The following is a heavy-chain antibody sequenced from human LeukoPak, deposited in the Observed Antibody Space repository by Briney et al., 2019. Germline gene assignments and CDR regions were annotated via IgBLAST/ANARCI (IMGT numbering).Heavy chain of an antibody. V-gene: IGHV2-5*02. J-gene: IGHJ3*02. CDR3: AHSCMVTQGGWKHAFDI. Sequence: SGPTLVNPTQTLTLTCTFSGFSLSTSGVGVGWIRQPPGKALEWLALIYWDDDKRYSPSLKSRLTITKDTSKNQVVLTMTNMDPVDTATYYCAHSCMVTQGGWKHAFDIWGQGTMVTVSS. CDR2: IYWDDDK. CDR1: GFSLSTSGVG. D-gene: IGHD4-23*01.